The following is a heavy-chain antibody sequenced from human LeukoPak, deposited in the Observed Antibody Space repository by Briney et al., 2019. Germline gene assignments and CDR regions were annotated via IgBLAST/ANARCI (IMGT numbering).Heavy chain of an antibody. CDR2: ISGSGGST. J-gene: IGHJ6*02. D-gene: IGHD2-2*01. Sequence: GGSLRLSCAASGFTFSSYAMSWVRQAPGKGLEWVSAISGSGGSTYYADSVKGRFTISRDNAKNTLYLQMNSLRAEDTAVYYCARDLGDSTSWSYYYYYGMDVWGQGTTVTVSS. CDR3: ARDLGDSTSWSYYYYYGMDV. V-gene: IGHV3-23*01. CDR1: GFTFSSYA.